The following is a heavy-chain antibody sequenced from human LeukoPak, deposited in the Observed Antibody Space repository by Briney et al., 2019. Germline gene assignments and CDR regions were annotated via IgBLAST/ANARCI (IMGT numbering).Heavy chain of an antibody. CDR1: GFTFDDYA. V-gene: IGHV3-9*01. CDR2: ISWNSGSI. CDR3: AKDIALTIWAPDGGMDV. Sequence: GRSLRLSCAASGFTFDDYAMHWVRQAPGKGLEWVSGISWNSGSIGYADSVKGRSTISRDNAKNSLYLRMNSLRAEDTALYYCAKDIALTIWAPDGGMDVWGQGTTVTVSS. D-gene: IGHD3-3*01. J-gene: IGHJ6*02.